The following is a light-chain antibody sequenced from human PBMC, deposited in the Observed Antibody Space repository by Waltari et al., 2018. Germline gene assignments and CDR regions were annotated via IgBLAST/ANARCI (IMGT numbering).Light chain of an antibody. J-gene: IGLJ2*01. CDR3: SSYTSSSTVL. CDR2: DVS. CDR1: SSDVGGYNY. V-gene: IGLV2-14*03. Sequence: QSALAQPASVSGSPGQSITISCTGTSSDVGGYNYVSWYQQHPGKAPKLMIYDVSNRPSWVSNRFPCSKSGNTASLTISGLQAEDEADYYCSSYTSSSTVLFGGGTKLTVL.